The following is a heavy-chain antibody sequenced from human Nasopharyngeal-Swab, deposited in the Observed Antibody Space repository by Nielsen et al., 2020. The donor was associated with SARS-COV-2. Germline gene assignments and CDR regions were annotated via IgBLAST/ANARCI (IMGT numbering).Heavy chain of an antibody. CDR2: IYGGGFVT. CDR3: ASARGSFDY. Sequence: RQPPGKGLEWVALIYGGGFVTHYVDSVKGRFTVSRDDSRGTLSLQMNSLRVDDTAVYYCASARGSFDYWGQGAVVTVSS. J-gene: IGHJ4*02. V-gene: IGHV3-23*03.